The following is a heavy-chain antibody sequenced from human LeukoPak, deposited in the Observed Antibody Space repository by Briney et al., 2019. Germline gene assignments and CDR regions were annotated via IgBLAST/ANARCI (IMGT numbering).Heavy chain of an antibody. Sequence: SETLSLTCTVSGYSISSGYYWGWIRQPPGKGLEWIGSIYHSGSTYYNPSLKSRVTISVDTSKNQFSLKLSSVTAADTAAYYCARGLGGAPTTVLSWGQGTLVTVSS. CDR2: IYHSGST. J-gene: IGHJ5*02. CDR1: GYSISSGYY. V-gene: IGHV4-38-2*02. CDR3: ARGLGGAPTTVLS. D-gene: IGHD4-17*01.